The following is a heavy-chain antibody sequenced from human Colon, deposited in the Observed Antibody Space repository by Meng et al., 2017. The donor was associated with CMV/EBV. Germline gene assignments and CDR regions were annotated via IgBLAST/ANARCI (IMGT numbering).Heavy chain of an antibody. Sequence: ASVNVSCKASGYTFTGYFLHWVRQAPGQEPEWMGWLNPKTGGANLAQKFKGRVTLTRDTSISTGYMDLTSLTSDDSAVYYCARESSPTESGSKYYFDFWGQGTPVTVSS. CDR2: LNPKTGGA. CDR1: GYTFTGYF. J-gene: IGHJ4*02. CDR3: ARESSPTESGSKYYFDF. D-gene: IGHD2-15*01. V-gene: IGHV1-2*02.